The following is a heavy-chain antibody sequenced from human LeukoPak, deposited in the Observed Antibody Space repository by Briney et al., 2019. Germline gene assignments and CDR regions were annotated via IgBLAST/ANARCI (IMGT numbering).Heavy chain of an antibody. CDR1: GYTFISYG. CDR2: NRGYNGNT. J-gene: IGHJ5*02. V-gene: IGHV1-18*01. D-gene: IGHD2-2*01. CDR3: ARAYCSSTSCAINWFDP. Sequence: ASVKVSCKASGYTFISYGISWVRQAPGQGLEWMGWNRGYNGNTNYAQKFQGRVTMTTDTSTSTAYVELRSLRSDDTAVYYCARAYCSSTSCAINWFDPWGQGTLVTVSS.